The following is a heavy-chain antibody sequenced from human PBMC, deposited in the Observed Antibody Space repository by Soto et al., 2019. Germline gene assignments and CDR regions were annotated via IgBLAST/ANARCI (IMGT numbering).Heavy chain of an antibody. CDR2: IYYSGSA. CDR3: ARVQAGTIDY. CDR1: GGSISSYN. D-gene: IGHD1-1*01. Sequence: SETLSLTCTVSGGSISSYNWSWLRQPPGKGLEWIGYIYYSGSANYNPALKSRVTISVDTSKNQFSLKLSSVSAADTAMYYCARVQAGTIDYWGQGALVTVSS. J-gene: IGHJ4*02. V-gene: IGHV4-59*01.